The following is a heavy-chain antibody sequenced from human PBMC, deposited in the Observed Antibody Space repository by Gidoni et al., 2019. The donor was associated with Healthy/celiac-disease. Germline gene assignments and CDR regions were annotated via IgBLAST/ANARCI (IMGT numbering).Heavy chain of an antibody. D-gene: IGHD2-15*01. CDR1: GGSFSGYY. Sequence: QVQLQQWGAGLLKPSETLSLTCAAYGGSFSGYYWSWIRQPPGKGLEWIGEINHSGSTNYNPSLKSRVTISVDTSKNQFSLKLSSVTAADTAVYYCARGPGVVAATDYYYYMDVWGKGTTVTVSS. CDR3: ARGPGVVAATDYYYYMDV. J-gene: IGHJ6*03. V-gene: IGHV4-34*01. CDR2: INHSGST.